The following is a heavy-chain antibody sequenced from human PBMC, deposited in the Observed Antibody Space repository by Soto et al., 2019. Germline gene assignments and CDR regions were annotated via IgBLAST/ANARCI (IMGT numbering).Heavy chain of an antibody. CDR1: GGSFSGYY. CDR3: ARELPCIGAGDSSGCPNWFDP. CDR2: INHSGST. Sequence: SETLSLTCAVYGGSFSGYYWSWIRQPPGKGLEWIGEINHSGSTNYNPSLKSRVTISVDTSKNQFSLKLSSVTAADTAVYYCARELPCIGAGDSSGCPNWFDPWGQGTLVTVSS. V-gene: IGHV4-34*01. J-gene: IGHJ5*02. D-gene: IGHD6-19*01.